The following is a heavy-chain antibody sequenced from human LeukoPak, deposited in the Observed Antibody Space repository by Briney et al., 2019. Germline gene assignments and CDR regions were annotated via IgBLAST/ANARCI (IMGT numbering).Heavy chain of an antibody. J-gene: IGHJ4*02. CDR3: ARMAELFDY. V-gene: IGHV3-11*01. D-gene: IGHD3-10*01. CDR1: GFTFSDYY. Sequence: GGSLRLSCAASGFTFSDYYMAWIRQAPGKGLEWLSYISSAASTTFYADSVKGRFTISRDNAKNSLYLQLNSLRAEDSAVYYCARMAELFDYWGQGTLVTVSS. CDR2: ISSAASTT.